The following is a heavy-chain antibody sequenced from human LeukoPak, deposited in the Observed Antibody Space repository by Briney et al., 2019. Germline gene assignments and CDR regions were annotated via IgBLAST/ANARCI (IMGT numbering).Heavy chain of an antibody. V-gene: IGHV3-21*01. J-gene: IGHJ4*02. CDR2: ISSSSSYI. D-gene: IGHD4-17*01. Sequence: PGGSLRLSCAASGFTFSSYSMNWVRQAPGKGLEWVSSISSSSSYIYYADSVKGRFTISRDNAKNSLYLQMNSLRAEDTAVYYCAKGVTPVISLQFFDYWGQGTLITVSS. CDR3: AKGVTPVISLQFFDY. CDR1: GFTFSSYS.